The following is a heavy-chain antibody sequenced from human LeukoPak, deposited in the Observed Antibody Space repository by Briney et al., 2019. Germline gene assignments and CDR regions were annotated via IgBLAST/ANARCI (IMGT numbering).Heavy chain of an antibody. J-gene: IGHJ3*02. CDR2: ISGSGGST. CDR3: AKGCSGGSCYLGAFDI. Sequence: GGSVRLSCAASGFTFSSYAMSWVRQAPGKGLEWVSGISGSGGSTYYADSVKSRFTISRDNSKNTLYLQMNSLRAEDTAVYYCAKGCSGGSCYLGAFDIWGQGTMVTVSS. CDR1: GFTFSSYA. V-gene: IGHV3-23*01. D-gene: IGHD2-15*01.